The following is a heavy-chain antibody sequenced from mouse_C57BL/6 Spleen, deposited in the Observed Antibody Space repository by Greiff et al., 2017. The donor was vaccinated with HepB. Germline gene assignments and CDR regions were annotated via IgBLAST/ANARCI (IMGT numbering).Heavy chain of an antibody. CDR1: GYTFTDYY. CDR2: INPNNGGT. Sequence: EVQLQQSGPELVKPGASVKISCKASGYTFTDYYMNWVKQSHGKSLEWIGDINPNNGGTSYNQKFKGKATLPVDKSSSTAYMERRSLTSEDSAVYYCARGNGYCDYWGQGTTLTVSS. V-gene: IGHV1-26*01. J-gene: IGHJ2*01. CDR3: ARGNGYCDY.